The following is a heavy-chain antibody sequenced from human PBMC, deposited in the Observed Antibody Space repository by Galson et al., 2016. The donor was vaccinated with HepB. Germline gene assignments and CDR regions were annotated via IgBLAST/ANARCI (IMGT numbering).Heavy chain of an antibody. Sequence: SLRLSCAASGFSLSSDNMNWVRQAPGKGLEWVESISSSSIYIYYADSVKGRFTISRDNAKNSLYLEMNSLSAEDTAVYYCAKDRTYFYQSASFYGMDVWGQGTTVTVSS. CDR2: ISSSSIYI. D-gene: IGHD2/OR15-2a*01. J-gene: IGHJ6*02. CDR1: GFSLSSDN. V-gene: IGHV3-21*01. CDR3: AKDRTYFYQSASFYGMDV.